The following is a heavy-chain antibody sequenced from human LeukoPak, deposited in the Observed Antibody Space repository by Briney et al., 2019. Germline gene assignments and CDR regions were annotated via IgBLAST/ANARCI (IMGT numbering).Heavy chain of an antibody. CDR1: GFTFDDYA. Sequence: GGSLRLSCAASGFTFDDYAMHWVRQAPGKGLEWVSGISWNSGSIGYADSVKGRFTISRDNAKNSLYLQMNSLRAEDTAVYYCARAPPGAFDIWGQGTMVTVSS. J-gene: IGHJ3*02. CDR3: ARAPPGAFDI. V-gene: IGHV3-9*01. CDR2: ISWNSGSI.